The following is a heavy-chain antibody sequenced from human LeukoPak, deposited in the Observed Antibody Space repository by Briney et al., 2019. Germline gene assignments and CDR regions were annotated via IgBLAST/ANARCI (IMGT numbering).Heavy chain of an antibody. J-gene: IGHJ4*02. V-gene: IGHV3-23*01. CDR2: VSYLGDNT. D-gene: IGHD1-26*01. CDR1: GFTFSDHA. CDR3: ARSYQGFDY. Sequence: GGSLRLSCAASGFTFSDHAMSWVRQAPRQGLEWVSSVSYLGDNTFYADSVKGRFTISRDNSKNSLYLQMNSLRAEDTAVYYCARSYQGFDYWGQGTLVTVSS.